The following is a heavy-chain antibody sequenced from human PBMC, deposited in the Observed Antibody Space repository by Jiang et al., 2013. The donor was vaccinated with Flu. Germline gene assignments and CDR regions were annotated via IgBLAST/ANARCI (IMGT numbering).Heavy chain of an antibody. J-gene: IGHJ4*02. Sequence: SGPGLVKPSETLSLTCTVSGGSISSYYWSWIRQSPEKGLEWMGYIRKPGGPKYNPSLESRVTISVDTSKNQFSLKLSSVTAADTAVYYCARVSIQQQLVFDYWGQGTLVTVSS. D-gene: IGHD6-13*01. CDR1: GGSISSYY. V-gene: IGHV4-59*13. CDR3: ARVSIQQQLVFDY. CDR2: IRKPGGP.